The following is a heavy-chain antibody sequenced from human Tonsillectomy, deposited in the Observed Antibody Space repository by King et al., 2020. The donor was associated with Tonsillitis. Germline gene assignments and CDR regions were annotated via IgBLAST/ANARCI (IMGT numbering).Heavy chain of an antibody. CDR1: GFTFSSYS. CDR3: ARGLEYSSSSADY. D-gene: IGHD6-6*01. CDR2: ISSSSSYI. Sequence: VQLVESGGGLVKPGGSLRLSCAASGFTFSSYSMNWVRQAPGKGLEWVSSISSSSSYIYYADSVKGRFTISRDNAKNSLYLQMNSLRAEDTAVYYCARGLEYSSSSADYWGEGTLVTVSS. V-gene: IGHV3-21*01. J-gene: IGHJ4*02.